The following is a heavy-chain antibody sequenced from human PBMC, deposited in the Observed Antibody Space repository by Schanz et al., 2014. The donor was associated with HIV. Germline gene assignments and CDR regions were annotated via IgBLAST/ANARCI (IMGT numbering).Heavy chain of an antibody. V-gene: IGHV3-72*01. J-gene: IGHJ3*02. CDR1: AFMFSDHY. CDR2: IRTKAAGYST. D-gene: IGHD4-17*01. CDR3: ARGDYGNYRGIVGFDM. Sequence: QLVESGGGLVQPGGSLRLSCAASAFMFSDHYMDWVRQPPGKGLEWVGRIRTKAAGYSTVYAASVRGRFTISRDDSKNLLYLQMNSLETEDMAVYYCARGDYGNYRGIVGFDMWGQGTMVTVSS.